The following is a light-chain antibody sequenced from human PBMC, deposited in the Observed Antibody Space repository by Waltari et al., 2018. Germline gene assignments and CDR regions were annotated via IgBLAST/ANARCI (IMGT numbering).Light chain of an antibody. CDR3: QHYSNWPLT. Sequence: EIVLTQYPGTLSLSPGERATLSCRASQSVRSNYLAWYQQKPGQAPRLLIDGASTSATGIPARFSGSGSGTEFTLSISSLQSEDFAVYYCQHYSNWPLTFGGGTKVEIK. CDR1: QSVRSN. CDR2: GAS. J-gene: IGKJ4*01. V-gene: IGKV3-15*01.